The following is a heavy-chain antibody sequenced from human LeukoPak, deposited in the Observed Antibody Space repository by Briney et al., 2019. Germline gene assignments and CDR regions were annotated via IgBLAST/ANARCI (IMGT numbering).Heavy chain of an antibody. Sequence: GGSLRLSCAASGFAFTSYSMSWVRQAPGKGLEWVSSISSTSSYIYYADSVKGRFTISRDNAKNSLYLQMNSLRAEDTAVYYCAIGRGAFDIWGQGTMVTVSS. D-gene: IGHD3-10*01. CDR2: ISSTSSYI. V-gene: IGHV3-21*04. CDR3: AIGRGAFDI. CDR1: GFAFTSYS. J-gene: IGHJ3*02.